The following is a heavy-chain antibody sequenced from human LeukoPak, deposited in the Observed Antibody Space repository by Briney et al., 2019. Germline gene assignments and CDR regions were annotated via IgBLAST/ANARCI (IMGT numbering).Heavy chain of an antibody. Sequence: SSTKYYAASVKGRFTISRDNAKNSLYLQMNSLRAEDTAVYYCARDSSPYCGSDCYFDAFDIWGQGTMVTVSS. V-gene: IGHV3-48*04. D-gene: IGHD2-21*01. CDR3: ARDSSPYCGSDCYFDAFDI. CDR2: SSTK. J-gene: IGHJ3*02.